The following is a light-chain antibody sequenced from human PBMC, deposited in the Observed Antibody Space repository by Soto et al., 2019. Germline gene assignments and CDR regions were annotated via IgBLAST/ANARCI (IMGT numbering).Light chain of an antibody. CDR3: CSYAGSYTYV. J-gene: IGLJ1*01. CDR1: SSDVGGYNY. V-gene: IGLV2-11*01. Sequence: QSALTKPRSVSGSPGHSVTISCTGTSSDVGGYNYVSWYQQHPGKAPKLMIYDVSKRPSGVPDRFSGSKSGNTASLTISGLQAEDEADYCCCSYAGSYTYVFGTGTKLTVL. CDR2: DVS.